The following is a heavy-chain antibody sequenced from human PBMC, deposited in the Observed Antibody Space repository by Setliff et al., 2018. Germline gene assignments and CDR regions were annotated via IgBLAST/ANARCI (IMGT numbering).Heavy chain of an antibody. Sequence: GGSLRLSCAAPGFLYSNNAFHWVRQTPGKGLEWVAVISYDGTITHYVDSVKGRFSISRDNSQNTLYLQMNSLRAEDTAVYYCCSGSYLFVYWGQGSLVTVSS. CDR3: CSGSYLFVY. D-gene: IGHD1-26*01. CDR2: ISYDGTIT. CDR1: GFLYSNNA. J-gene: IGHJ4*02. V-gene: IGHV3-30*04.